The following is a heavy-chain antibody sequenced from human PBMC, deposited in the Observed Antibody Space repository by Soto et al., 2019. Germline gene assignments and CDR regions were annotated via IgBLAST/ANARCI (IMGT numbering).Heavy chain of an antibody. D-gene: IGHD3-3*01. J-gene: IGHJ4*02. Sequence: LSLTCTVSGGSISNYFCNWIRQPAGKGLEWIGRIDNSGSTNYNPSLKSRITMSADTSRNQFSLKLNSVTAADTAVYYCARGGQDFWSGPFDYWGQGSLVIVPQ. CDR3: ARGGQDFWSGPFDY. CDR1: GGSISNYF. CDR2: IDNSGST. V-gene: IGHV4-4*07.